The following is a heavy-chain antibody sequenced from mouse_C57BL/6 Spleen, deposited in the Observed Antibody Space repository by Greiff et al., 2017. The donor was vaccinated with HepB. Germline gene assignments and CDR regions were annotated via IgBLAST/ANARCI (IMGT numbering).Heavy chain of an antibody. Sequence: VKLVESGPGLVAPSQSLSITCTVSGFSLTSYAISWVRQPPGKGLEWLGVIWTGGGTNYNSALKSRLSISKDNSKSQVFLKMNSLQTDDTARYYCARKGSSLDYYAMDYWGQGTSVTVSS. D-gene: IGHD1-1*01. CDR1: GFSLTSYA. CDR3: ARKGSSLDYYAMDY. J-gene: IGHJ4*01. CDR2: IWTGGGT. V-gene: IGHV2-9-1*01.